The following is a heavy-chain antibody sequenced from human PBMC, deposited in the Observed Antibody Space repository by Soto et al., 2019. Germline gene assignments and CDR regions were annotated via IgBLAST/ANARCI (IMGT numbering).Heavy chain of an antibody. CDR2: IIPMLATT. CDR1: GGTFSSYA. J-gene: IGHJ5*02. CDR3: ALAGGDPIVGWFDP. Sequence: QVQLVQSGAEVKKPGSSVKVSCKASGGTFSSYAVSWVRQAPGQGLEWMGGIIPMLATTNYAQKFQGRVTITADESTSTTSMELSSLRSGDTAIYYCALAGGDPIVGWFDPWGQGTLVTVSS. V-gene: IGHV1-69*01. D-gene: IGHD2-21*02.